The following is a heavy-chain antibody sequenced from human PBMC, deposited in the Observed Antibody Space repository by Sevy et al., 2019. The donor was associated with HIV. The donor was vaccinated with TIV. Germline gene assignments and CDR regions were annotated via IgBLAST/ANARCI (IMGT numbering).Heavy chain of an antibody. CDR3: ARAQPYYDSSGYHGPYWFDP. D-gene: IGHD3-22*01. J-gene: IGHJ5*02. CDR1: GGSFSGYY. CDR2: INHSGST. Sequence: SETLSLTCAVYGGSFSGYYWSWIRQPPGKGLEWIGEINHSGSTNYNPSLKSRVTISVETSKNQVSLKLSSVTAADTAVYYCARAQPYYDSSGYHGPYWFDPWGQGTLVTVSS. V-gene: IGHV4-34*01.